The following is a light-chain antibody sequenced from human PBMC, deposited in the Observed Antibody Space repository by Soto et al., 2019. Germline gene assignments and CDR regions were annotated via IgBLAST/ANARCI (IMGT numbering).Light chain of an antibody. Sequence: DLQMTQSPSSLSASVGDRVTITCQASQDISNYLNWYQQKPGKAPKLLIYDPSNLETGVPSRFSGSGSGTDFTFTISSLQPEDIATYYCQQYDNLPITFGPGTKVDIK. CDR2: DPS. CDR3: QQYDNLPIT. CDR1: QDISNY. J-gene: IGKJ3*01. V-gene: IGKV1-33*01.